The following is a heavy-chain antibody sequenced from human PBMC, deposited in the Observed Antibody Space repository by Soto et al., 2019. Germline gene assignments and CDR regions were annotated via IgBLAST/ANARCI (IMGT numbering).Heavy chain of an antibody. V-gene: IGHV4-30-4*01. D-gene: IGHD3-10*01. Sequence: QVQLQESGPGLVKPSQTLSLTCTVSGGSISSGDYYWSWIRQPPGKGLEWIGYIYYSGSTYYNPSLKSRVTIAVDTSKSQFALKLSSVTAADTAVYYCARTTRLSRYYGSGSYDYWGQGTLVNVSS. CDR1: GGSISSGDYY. CDR2: IYYSGST. J-gene: IGHJ4*02. CDR3: ARTTRLSRYYGSGSYDY.